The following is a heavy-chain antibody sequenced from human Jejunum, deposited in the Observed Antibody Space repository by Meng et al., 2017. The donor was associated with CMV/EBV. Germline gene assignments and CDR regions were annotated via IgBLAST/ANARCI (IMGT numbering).Heavy chain of an antibody. D-gene: IGHD6-13*01. CDR2: IRNKANSYTT. J-gene: IGHJ4*02. CDR3: ARDISSSVTGR. Sequence: EVQLVESGGGLVQPGGSLRLYCAASGFTFSDHYMDWVGQAPGKGLEWVGRIRNKANSYTTEYAASVKGRFTISRDDSKNSLYLQMNSLKTEDTAVYYCARDISSSVTGRWGQGTLVTVSS. V-gene: IGHV3-72*01. CDR1: GFTFSDHY.